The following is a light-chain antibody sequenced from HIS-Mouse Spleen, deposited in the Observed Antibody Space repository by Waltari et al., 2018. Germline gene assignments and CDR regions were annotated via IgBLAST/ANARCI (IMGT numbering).Light chain of an antibody. Sequence: SYELTQPPSVSVSPGQTASITCSGDKWGDKYACWYQQKPGQSPVLVIYQDRKRPSGIPERFSGSNSGNTATLTISGTQAMDEADYYCQAWDSSTGVFGTGTKVTVL. CDR1: KWGDKY. CDR2: QDR. V-gene: IGLV3-1*01. J-gene: IGLJ1*01. CDR3: QAWDSSTGV.